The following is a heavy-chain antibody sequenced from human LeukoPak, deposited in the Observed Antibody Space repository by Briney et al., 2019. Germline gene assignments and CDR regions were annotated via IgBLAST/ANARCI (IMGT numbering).Heavy chain of an antibody. J-gene: IGHJ4*02. CDR3: KTGAY. CDR2: ISGSGGST. V-gene: IGHV3-23*01. Sequence: PGGSLRLSCAASGFTFNNYAMSWVRQAPGKGPEWVSAISGSGGSTNYADSVKGRFTISRDNAKNSLYLQMNSLRAEDTAVHYCKTGAYWGQGTLVTVSS. CDR1: GFTFNNYA.